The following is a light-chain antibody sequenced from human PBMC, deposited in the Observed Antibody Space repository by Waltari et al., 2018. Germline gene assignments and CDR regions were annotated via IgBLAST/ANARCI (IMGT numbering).Light chain of an antibody. Sequence: DIVMTQSPLSLPVTPGEPASISCSSSQSLLQSDGYNSLDWYLQKPGQSPQLLIYLASSRASGVPHRFSGSGSGTDFTLKISRVEAEDVGVYYCMQALQTPYTFGQGTKLEIK. V-gene: IGKV2-28*01. J-gene: IGKJ2*01. CDR1: QSLLQSDGYNS. CDR2: LAS. CDR3: MQALQTPYT.